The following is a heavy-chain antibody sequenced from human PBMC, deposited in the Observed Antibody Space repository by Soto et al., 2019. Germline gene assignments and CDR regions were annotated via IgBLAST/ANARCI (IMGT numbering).Heavy chain of an antibody. V-gene: IGHV4-34*01. J-gene: IGHJ6*03. CDR1: GGSFSGYY. CDR2: INHSGST. CDR3: ARTPGYYDFWSGYYMTDYYYYYYMDV. D-gene: IGHD3-3*01. Sequence: SETLSLTCAVYGGSFSGYYWSWIRQPPGKGLEWIGEINHSGSTNYNPSLKSRVTISVDTSKNQFSLKLSSVTAADTAVYYCARTPGYYDFWSGYYMTDYYYYYYMDVWGKGTTVTVSS.